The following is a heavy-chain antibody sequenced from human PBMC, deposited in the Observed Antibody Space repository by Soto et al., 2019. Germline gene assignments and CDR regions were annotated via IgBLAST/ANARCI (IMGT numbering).Heavy chain of an antibody. D-gene: IGHD1-20*01. J-gene: IGHJ6*02. V-gene: IGHV1-18*04. Sequence: ASVKVSCTASGYSFTSYGISWVRQAPGQGLEWMGWISAYNGNTNYEQKFQGRVAMTTDTSTNTAYLELRTLRSDDAAVYYCARDPPITGSLRGTPLMDVWGQGTTVTVSS. CDR1: GYSFTSYG. CDR3: ARDPPITGSLRGTPLMDV. CDR2: ISAYNGNT.